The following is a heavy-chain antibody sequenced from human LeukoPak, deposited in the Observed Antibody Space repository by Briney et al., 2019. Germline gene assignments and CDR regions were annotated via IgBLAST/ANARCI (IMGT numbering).Heavy chain of an antibody. CDR2: IDPRDSYT. CDR3: ARHADGEWRTTSTVKDAFDI. Sequence: GESVKISGKGSGYSLTSYWISGVRQMPGKGLEWMGRIDPRDSYTNYSPSFQGHVTILADKSISTAYLQWSSLKASDTAMYYCARHADGEWRTTSTVKDAFDIWGQGTMVTVSS. CDR1: GYSLTSYW. D-gene: IGHD2/OR15-2a*01. V-gene: IGHV5-10-1*01. J-gene: IGHJ3*02.